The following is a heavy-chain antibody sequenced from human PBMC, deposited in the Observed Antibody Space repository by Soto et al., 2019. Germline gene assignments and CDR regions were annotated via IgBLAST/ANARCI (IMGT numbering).Heavy chain of an antibody. Sequence: SETLSLTCTVSGGSISSSSYYWGWIRQPPGKGLEWIGSIHYGGSTYYNPSLKSRVTISVDTSKNQFSLKLSSVTAADTAVYYCARLGAYYQSLDPWGPGTLVTVSS. CDR3: ARLGAYYQSLDP. CDR2: IHYGGST. V-gene: IGHV4-39*01. J-gene: IGHJ5*02. CDR1: GGSISSSSYY. D-gene: IGHD2-21*01.